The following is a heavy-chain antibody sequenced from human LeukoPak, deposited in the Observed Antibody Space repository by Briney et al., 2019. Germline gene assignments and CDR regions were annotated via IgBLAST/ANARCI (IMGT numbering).Heavy chain of an antibody. J-gene: IGHJ4*02. CDR2: IKKDGSET. CDR3: ARGRYSGTTYYFDY. CDR1: GFTFSTSW. D-gene: IGHD5-12*01. Sequence: GGSLRLSCAASGFTFSTSWMSWFGKVPGKGLEGGANIKKDGSETYYVDSVKGRFTISRDDAKNSLYLQMNSLRAEDTAMYYCARGRYSGTTYYFDYWGQGTLVTVSS. V-gene: IGHV3-7*03.